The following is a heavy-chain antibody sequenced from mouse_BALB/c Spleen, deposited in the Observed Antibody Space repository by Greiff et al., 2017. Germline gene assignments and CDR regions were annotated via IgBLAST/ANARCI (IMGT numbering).Heavy chain of an antibody. J-gene: IGHJ3*01. CDR2: ISSGSSTI. D-gene: IGHD2-14*01. CDR3: ARSNYRYDEAWFAY. V-gene: IGHV5-17*02. Sequence: EVKVEESGGGLVQPGGSRKLSCAASGFTFSSFGMHWVRQAPEKGLEWVAYISSGSSTIYYADTVKGRFTISRDNPKNTLFLQMTSLRSEDTAMYYCARSNYRYDEAWFAYWGQGTLVTVSA. CDR1: GFTFSSFG.